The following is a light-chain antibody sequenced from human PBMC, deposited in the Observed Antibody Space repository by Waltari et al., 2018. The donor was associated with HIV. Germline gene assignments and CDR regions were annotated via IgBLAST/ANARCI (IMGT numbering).Light chain of an antibody. J-gene: IGKJ4*01. CDR2: SAS. CDR3: QQTYSMPPT. CDR1: QRVSIY. Sequence: DIQVTQSPSSLTASVGDKVTITCRTSQRVSIYLNWYQQKPGKAPNVLIFSASTLQRGVPSWFSGRVSGTDFTLSISGVQPDDVGTYFCQQTYSMPPTFGRGTTLEIK. V-gene: IGKV1-39*01.